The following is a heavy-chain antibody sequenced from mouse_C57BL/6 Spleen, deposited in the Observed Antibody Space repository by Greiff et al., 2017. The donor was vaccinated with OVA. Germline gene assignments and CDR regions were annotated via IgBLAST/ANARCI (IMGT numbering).Heavy chain of an antibody. V-gene: IGHV1-19*01. D-gene: IGHD3-1*01. CDR3: ARGLNYAMDY. J-gene: IGHJ4*01. CDR2: INPYNGGT. Sequence: EVKLMESGPVLVKPGASVKMSCKASGYTFTDYYMNWVKQSHGKSLEWIGVINPYNGGTSYNQKFKGKATLTVDKSSSTAYMELNSLTSEDSAVYYCARGLNYAMDYWGQGTSVTVSS. CDR1: GYTFTDYY.